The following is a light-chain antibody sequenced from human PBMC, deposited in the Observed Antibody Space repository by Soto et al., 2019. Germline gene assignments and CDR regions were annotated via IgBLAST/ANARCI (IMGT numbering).Light chain of an antibody. V-gene: IGKV3-20*01. CDR1: QSVRSSY. CDR3: QQYGSSPAT. CDR2: GAS. Sequence: EIVLTQSPGTLSLSPGERATLSCRASQSVRSSYLAWHQQKPGQAPRLLIYGASSRATGIPDRFSGSGSGTDSTLPISRLEPEDFAVYYGQQYGSSPATFGQGTKGDIK. J-gene: IGKJ1*01.